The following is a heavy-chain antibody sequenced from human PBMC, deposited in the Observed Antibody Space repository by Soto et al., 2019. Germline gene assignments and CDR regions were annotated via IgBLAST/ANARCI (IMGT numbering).Heavy chain of an antibody. CDR3: ARTIEIYSGYDPGWFDP. CDR2: ISAYNGNT. Sequence: QVQLVQSGAEVKKPGASVKVSCKASGYTFTSYGISWVRQAPGQGLEWMGWISAYNGNTNYAQKLQGRVTMTTDTSTSTAYMELRSLRSDDTALYYCARTIEIYSGYDPGWFDPWGQGTLVTVSS. D-gene: IGHD5-12*01. V-gene: IGHV1-18*01. CDR1: GYTFTSYG. J-gene: IGHJ5*02.